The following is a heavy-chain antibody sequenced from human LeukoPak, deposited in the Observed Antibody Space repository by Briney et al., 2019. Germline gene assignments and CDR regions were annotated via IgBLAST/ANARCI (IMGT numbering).Heavy chain of an antibody. V-gene: IGHV3-30*18. J-gene: IGHJ4*02. D-gene: IGHD4-4*01. CDR2: VSYHGRNK. Sequence: GGSLRLSCAASGFTFGSYGMHWVRQAPGEGVEWVAVVSYHGRNKHHADSVQGRFTISRDNSKNTVYLQMDSLRPEDTAMYYCTKEYSNAMDYHDYWGQGTLVTVSS. CDR3: TKEYSNAMDYHDY. CDR1: GFTFGSYG.